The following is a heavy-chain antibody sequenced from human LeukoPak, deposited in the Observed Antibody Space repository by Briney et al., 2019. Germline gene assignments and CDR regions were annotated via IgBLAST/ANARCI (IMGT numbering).Heavy chain of an antibody. Sequence: PSETLSLTCTVSGGSISSGGYYWSWIRQPPGKGLEWIGYIYHSGSTYYNPSLKSRVTISVDTSKNQFSLKLSSVTAADTAVYYCESGDSNDYWGQGTLVTVSS. CDR3: ESGDSNDY. CDR2: IYHSGST. CDR1: GGSISSGGYY. V-gene: IGHV4-30-2*01. J-gene: IGHJ4*02. D-gene: IGHD6-13*01.